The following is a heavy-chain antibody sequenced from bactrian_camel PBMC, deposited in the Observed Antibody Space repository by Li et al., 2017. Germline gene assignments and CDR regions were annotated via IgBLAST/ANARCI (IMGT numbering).Heavy chain of an antibody. CDR2: FASTGRDSTT. D-gene: IGHD3*01. Sequence: HVQLVESGGGSVEAGGSLTPSCALSGDTVSSTDMVWFRQGPGKEREGVAVFASTGRDSTTLYADSVKGRFNVSKDHAKNTLYLQMNSLKEEDTAMYYCAVDAPWYKECVIRRTPELGVRGQGTQVTVS. V-gene: IGHV3S54*01. J-gene: IGHJ4*01. CDR1: GDTVSSTD.